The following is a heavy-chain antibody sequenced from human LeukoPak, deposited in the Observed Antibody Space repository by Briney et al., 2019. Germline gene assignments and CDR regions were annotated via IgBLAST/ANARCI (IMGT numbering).Heavy chain of an antibody. V-gene: IGHV1-46*01. Sequence: ASVKVPCKASGDTFTSYYIHWMRQAPGQGLEWLGMITPNIGSTTYAQQFQGRITMTSDKSTSTVYMDLSSLRFEDTAVYFCARTEYHYYYMDVWGKGTTVTVSS. CDR1: GDTFTSYY. J-gene: IGHJ6*03. CDR2: ITPNIGST. CDR3: ARTEYHYYYMDV.